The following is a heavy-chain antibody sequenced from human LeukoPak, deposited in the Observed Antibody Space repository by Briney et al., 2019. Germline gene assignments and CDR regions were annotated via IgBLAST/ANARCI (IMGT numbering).Heavy chain of an antibody. CDR2: IYYSGST. D-gene: IGHD2-15*01. CDR1: GGSISSSSYY. Sequence: SETLSLTCTVSGGSISSSSYYRGWIRQPPGKGLELIGNIYYSGSTYYNPSLKSRVTISVDTSKNQFSLKLSSVTAADTAVYYCARRFIPVVVAPDWFDPWGQGTLVTVSS. J-gene: IGHJ5*02. V-gene: IGHV4-39*01. CDR3: ARRFIPVVVAPDWFDP.